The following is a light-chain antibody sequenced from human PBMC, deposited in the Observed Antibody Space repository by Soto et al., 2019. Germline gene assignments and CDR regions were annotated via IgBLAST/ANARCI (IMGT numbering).Light chain of an antibody. Sequence: QSVLTQPPSASGTPGQKVTISCSGSSSNIGRNTVNWYQQLPGTAPKLLIHSNNQRPSGVPDRFSGSKSGTSASLTISGLQSEDEADYYCAAWGYSLHGLYVFGTGTMLTVL. V-gene: IGLV1-44*01. J-gene: IGLJ1*01. CDR2: SNN. CDR3: AAWGYSLHGLYV. CDR1: SSNIGRNT.